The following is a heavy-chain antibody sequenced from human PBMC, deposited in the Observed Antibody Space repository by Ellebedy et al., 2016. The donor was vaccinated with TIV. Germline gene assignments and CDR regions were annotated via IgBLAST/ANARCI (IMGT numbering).Heavy chain of an antibody. Sequence: AASVKVSCKASGYTFTNYYMHWLRQAPGQGLEWMGIINPSGGPTNYAQRLQGRLTMTRDTSTSTVYMELSSLRSEDTAVYFCARGWVGYCSSPSCPGDELYAMDVWGQGTTVTVSS. J-gene: IGHJ6*02. CDR2: INPSGGPT. CDR3: ARGWVGYCSSPSCPGDELYAMDV. V-gene: IGHV1-46*04. D-gene: IGHD2-2*01. CDR1: GYTFTNYY.